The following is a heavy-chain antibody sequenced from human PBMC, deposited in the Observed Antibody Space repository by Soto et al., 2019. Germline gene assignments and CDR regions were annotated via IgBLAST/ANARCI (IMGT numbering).Heavy chain of an antibody. CDR2: IFTGGTST. J-gene: IGHJ4*02. D-gene: IGHD3-9*01. CDR1: GFTLSSYT. CDR3: AKDRHPDGIWTFDY. Sequence: GGLLRLSCSASGFTLSSYTMSWVRLTPGKGLQWVSTIFTGGTSTVYADPVRGRFSISRDDSKNTLYLQMDNLRVDDTALYFCAKDRHPDGIWTFDYWGRGTLVTVSS. V-gene: IGHV3-23*01.